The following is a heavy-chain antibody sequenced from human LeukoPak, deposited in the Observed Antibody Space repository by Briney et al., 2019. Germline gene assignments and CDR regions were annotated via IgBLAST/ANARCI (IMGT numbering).Heavy chain of an antibody. Sequence: ASVKVSCKASGYSFTSYGISWVRQAPGQGLEWMGWIRAYNGNTNYAQKLQGRVTMTTDTSTSTAYMELRCLRSDDTAVYYCARDFGYYDSSGYRLTYYYYGMDVWGQGTTVTVSS. CDR1: GYSFTSYG. J-gene: IGHJ6*02. CDR3: ARDFGYYDSSGYRLTYYYYGMDV. D-gene: IGHD3-22*01. V-gene: IGHV1-18*01. CDR2: IRAYNGNT.